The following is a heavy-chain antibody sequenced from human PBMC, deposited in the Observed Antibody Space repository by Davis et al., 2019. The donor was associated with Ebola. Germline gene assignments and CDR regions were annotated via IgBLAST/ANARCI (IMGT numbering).Heavy chain of an antibody. CDR1: GGSISSSSYY. CDR2: ISSSSSYT. D-gene: IGHD3-10*01. V-gene: IGHV3-11*06. Sequence: LSLTCTVSGGSISSSSYYWGWIRQPPGKGLEWVSYISSSSSYTNYADSVKGRFTISRDNAKNSLYLQMNSLRAEDTAVYYCARTTLWFGEPAPLYYFDYWGQGTLVTVSS. J-gene: IGHJ4*02. CDR3: ARTTLWFGEPAPLYYFDY.